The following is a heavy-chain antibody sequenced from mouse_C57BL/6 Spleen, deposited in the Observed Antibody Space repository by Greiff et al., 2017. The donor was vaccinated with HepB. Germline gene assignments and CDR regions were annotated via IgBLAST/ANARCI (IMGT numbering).Heavy chain of an antibody. CDR3: ARGAPYAMDY. CDR1: GFSLTSYG. V-gene: IGHV2-2*01. J-gene: IGHJ4*01. Sequence: VQLQQSGPGLVQPSQSLSITCTVSGFSLTSYGVHWVRQSPGKGLEWLGVIWSGGSTDYNAAFISRLSIIKDNSKSQVFFKMNSLQADDTAIYYCARGAPYAMDYWGQGTSVTVSS. CDR2: IWSGGST.